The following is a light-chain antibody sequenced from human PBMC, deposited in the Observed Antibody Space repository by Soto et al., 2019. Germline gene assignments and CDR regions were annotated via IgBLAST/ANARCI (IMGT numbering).Light chain of an antibody. V-gene: IGLV2-11*01. Sequence: QSALTQPRSVSGSPGQSVTISCTGTSSDVGGYNYVSWYQQYPGTAPKLMVYDVTMRPSGVPDRFPGSKSGNTASLTISGLQAEDEADYYCCSYAGSYTFYVFVTGTRSPS. J-gene: IGLJ1*01. CDR3: CSYAGSYTFYV. CDR2: DVT. CDR1: SSDVGGYNY.